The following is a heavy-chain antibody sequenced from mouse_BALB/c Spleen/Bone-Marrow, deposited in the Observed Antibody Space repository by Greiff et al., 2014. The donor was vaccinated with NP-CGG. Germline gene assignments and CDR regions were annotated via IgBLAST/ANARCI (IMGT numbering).Heavy chain of an antibody. V-gene: IGHV1S81*02. CDR3: ARYLHYYGSSYGCFDV. D-gene: IGHD1-1*01. J-gene: IGHJ1*01. CDR1: GYTFTSYW. Sequence: QVQLQQSGAELVKPGASVKLSCKASGYTFTSYWMHWVKQRPGQGLEWIGEINPSNGRTNYNEKFKSKATLTVDKSSSTAYMQLSSLTSEDSAVYHCARYLHYYGSSYGCFDVWGAGTTVTVPS. CDR2: INPSNGRT.